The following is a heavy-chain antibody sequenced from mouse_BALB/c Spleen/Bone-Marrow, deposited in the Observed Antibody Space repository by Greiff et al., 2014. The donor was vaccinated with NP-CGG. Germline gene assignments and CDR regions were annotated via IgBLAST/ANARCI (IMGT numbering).Heavy chain of an antibody. CDR1: GFNIKDYY. V-gene: IGHV14-1*02. CDR3: ARWGNYYFDY. J-gene: IGHJ2*01. CDR2: IDPENGNT. Sequence: VQLQQSGAELVRPGALVKLSCKASGFNIKDYYMHWVKQRPEQGLEWIGWIDPENGNTKYDPKFQGKASITADTSSNTAYLQLSSLTSEDTAVYYCARWGNYYFDYWGQGTTLTVSS.